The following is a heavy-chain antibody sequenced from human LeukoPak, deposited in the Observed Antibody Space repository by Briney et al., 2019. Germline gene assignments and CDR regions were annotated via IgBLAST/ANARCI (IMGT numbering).Heavy chain of an antibody. CDR1: GGTFSSYA. Sequence: SVKVSCKASGGTFSSYAISWVRQAPGQGLEWMGGIIPIFGTANYAQKFQGRVTITADESTSTAYMEPSSLRSEDTAVYYCASSTYYVYYFDYWGQGTLVTVSS. D-gene: IGHD2/OR15-2a*01. CDR2: IIPIFGTA. CDR3: ASSTYYVYYFDY. V-gene: IGHV1-69*13. J-gene: IGHJ4*02.